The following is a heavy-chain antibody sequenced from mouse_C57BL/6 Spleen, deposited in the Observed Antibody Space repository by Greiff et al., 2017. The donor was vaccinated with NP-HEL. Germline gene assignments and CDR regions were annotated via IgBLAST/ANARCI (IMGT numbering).Heavy chain of an antibody. CDR2: ILPGSGST. CDR3: ARGGEIYYGNSAWFAY. J-gene: IGHJ3*01. Sequence: VKLQESGAELMKPGASVKLSCKATGYTFTGYWIEWVKQRPGHGLEWIGEILPGSGSTNYNEQFKGKATFTADTSSNTAYMQLTSLTTEDSAIYYCARGGEIYYGNSAWFAYWGQGTLVTVSA. D-gene: IGHD2-1*01. V-gene: IGHV1-9*01. CDR1: GYTFTGYW.